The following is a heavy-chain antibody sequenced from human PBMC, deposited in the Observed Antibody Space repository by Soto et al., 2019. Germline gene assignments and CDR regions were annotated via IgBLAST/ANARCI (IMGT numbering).Heavy chain of an antibody. D-gene: IGHD3-16*01. CDR3: ARVEGGNWFDP. J-gene: IGHJ5*02. V-gene: IGHV4-34*09. CDR1: GGSFSGYY. Sequence: SETLSLTCAVYGGSFSGYYWSWIRQPPGKGLEWIGDIYHSGSTYYNPSLKSRVTISVDTSKNQFSLKLSSVTAADTAVYYCARVEGGNWFDPWGQGTLVTVSS. CDR2: IYHSGST.